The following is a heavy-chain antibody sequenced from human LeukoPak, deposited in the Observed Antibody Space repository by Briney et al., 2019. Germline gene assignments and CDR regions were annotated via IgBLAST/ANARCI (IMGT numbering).Heavy chain of an antibody. CDR3: ARSGDYANY. J-gene: IGHJ4*02. D-gene: IGHD2-21*02. V-gene: IGHV4-34*01. CDR2: INHSGST. CDR1: GGSFSGYY. Sequence: PPETLSLTCAVYGGSFSGYYWSWICQPPGKGLEWIGEINHSGSTNYNPSLKSRVTISVDTSKNQFSLKLSSVTAADTAVYYCARSGDYANYWGQGNLVTVSS.